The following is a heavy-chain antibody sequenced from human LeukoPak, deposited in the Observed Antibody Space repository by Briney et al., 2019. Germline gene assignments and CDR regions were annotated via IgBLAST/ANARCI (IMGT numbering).Heavy chain of an antibody. J-gene: IGHJ4*02. CDR3: AREARPENYYDSSGSLED. D-gene: IGHD3-22*01. CDR1: GFTVSSNY. V-gene: IGHV3-53*01. CDR2: IYSGGST. Sequence: PGGSLRPSCAASGFTVSSNYMSWVRQAPGKGLEWVSSIYSGGSTFYADSVKGRFTISRDNSKNTLYLQMNSLRAEDTAVYYCAREARPENYYDSSGSLEDWGQGTLVTVSS.